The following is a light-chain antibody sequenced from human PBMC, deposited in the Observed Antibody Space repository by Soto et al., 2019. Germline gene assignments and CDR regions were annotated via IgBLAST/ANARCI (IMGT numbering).Light chain of an antibody. J-gene: IGKJ2*01. Sequence: AIQLTQSPSSLSASVGDRVTITCRASQGISSALAWYQQKPGKAPKLLIYDASSLESGVPSRFSGSGSGTDFTLAISSLQPEDFATYYCQQSYSAPHTFGQGTKLEIK. V-gene: IGKV1-13*02. CDR2: DAS. CDR1: QGISSA. CDR3: QQSYSAPHT.